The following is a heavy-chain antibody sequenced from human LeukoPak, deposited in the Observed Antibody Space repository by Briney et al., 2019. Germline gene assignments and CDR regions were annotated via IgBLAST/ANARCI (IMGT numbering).Heavy chain of an antibody. V-gene: IGHV1-18*01. D-gene: IGHD4-23*01. Sequence: ASVKVSCKDSGYTFTSYGISWVRQAPGQGLEWMGWISANNGNRNYALKLQDRVSMTTDTSTSTAYMELRSLRSDDTAVYYCARQGYGGHSRGAADYWGQGTLVSVSS. CDR2: ISANNGNR. CDR3: ARQGYGGHSRGAADY. CDR1: GYTFTSYG. J-gene: IGHJ4*02.